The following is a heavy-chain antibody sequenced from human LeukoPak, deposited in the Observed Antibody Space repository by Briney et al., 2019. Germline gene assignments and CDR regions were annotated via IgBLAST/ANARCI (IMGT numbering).Heavy chain of an antibody. J-gene: IGHJ3*02. Sequence: GGSLRLSCAGSGFTFSNYWMTWVRQAPGKGLEWVSFISTSSSYIYYADSMKGRFTISRDNAKNSLYLQMNSLRAEDTAVYYCARDLRPYSGYDNLAFDIWGQGTMVTVSS. CDR3: ARDLRPYSGYDNLAFDI. D-gene: IGHD5-12*01. V-gene: IGHV3-21*01. CDR2: ISTSSSYI. CDR1: GFTFSNYW.